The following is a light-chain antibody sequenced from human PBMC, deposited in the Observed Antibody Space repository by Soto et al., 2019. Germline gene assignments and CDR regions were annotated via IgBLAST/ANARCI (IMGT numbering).Light chain of an antibody. Sequence: DIQMTQSPSSVSASVGDRVTITCRASQGLSSWLAWYQQKPRKAPKLLIYAACSLQSGVRSSFSGSGSGTDVTLPISRRQPQDYATSYCQQANSCTRVTFGQGTRLET. V-gene: IGKV1-12*01. CDR1: QGLSSW. CDR3: QQANSCTRVT. CDR2: AAC. J-gene: IGKJ5*01.